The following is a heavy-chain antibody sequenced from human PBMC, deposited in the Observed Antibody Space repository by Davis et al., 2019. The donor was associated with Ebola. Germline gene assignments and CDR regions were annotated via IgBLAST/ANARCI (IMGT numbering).Heavy chain of an antibody. Sequence: PGGSLRLSCAASGFPFNKYGMSWVRQALGKGLGWVAAVSRKGGYYYADSVKGRFTVYRDTAKDTLFLQMDSLRGEDTAVYYCAKEMEVTKPYDHWGQGTLVSVSS. CDR1: GFPFNKYG. J-gene: IGHJ5*02. CDR3: AKEMEVTKPYDH. D-gene: IGHD2-21*02. CDR2: VSRKGGY. V-gene: IGHV3-23*01.